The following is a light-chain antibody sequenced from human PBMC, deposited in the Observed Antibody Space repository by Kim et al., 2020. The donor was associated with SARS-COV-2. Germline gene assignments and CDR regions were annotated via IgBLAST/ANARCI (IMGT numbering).Light chain of an antibody. CDR3: QQRDSWPLT. CDR1: QSISSL. J-gene: IGKJ4*01. Sequence: LSPGERATLSCRASQSISSLLAWYQQKPGQAPRLLIHDATNRATGIPARFSGSGSGTDFTLTISSLEPEDFAVYYCQQRDSWPLTFGGGTKVDIK. V-gene: IGKV3-11*01. CDR2: DAT.